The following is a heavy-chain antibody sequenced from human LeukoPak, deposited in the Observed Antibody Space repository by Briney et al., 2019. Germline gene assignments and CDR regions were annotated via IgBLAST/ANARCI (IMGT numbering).Heavy chain of an antibody. CDR3: ARVGGVFEVIGYGDYGALNY. D-gene: IGHD4-17*01. V-gene: IGHV3-23*01. J-gene: IGHJ4*02. CDR1: GFTFKTYA. CDR2: IGGNSINT. Sequence: GGSLRLSCAASGFTFKTYAMTWVRQAPGKGLEWVSSIGGNSINTYFADSVKGRFTISRDNSKNTLYLQTNSLRGEDTAIYYCARVGGVFEVIGYGDYGALNYWGQGSLVTVSS.